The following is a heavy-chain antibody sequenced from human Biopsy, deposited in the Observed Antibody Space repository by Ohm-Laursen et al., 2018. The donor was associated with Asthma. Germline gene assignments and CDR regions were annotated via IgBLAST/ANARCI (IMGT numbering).Heavy chain of an antibody. CDR3: AKGWYFDS. CDR2: ISHDGTTE. Sequence: SLRLSCAAPGFTFSSYGMNWVRQAPGKGLEWVAIISHDGTTEYYADSVKGRFTISRDNSRDTVSLQMNSLRADDTAVYYCAKGWYFDSWGQGTQVTVSS. J-gene: IGHJ4*02. CDR1: GFTFSSYG. V-gene: IGHV3-30*18. D-gene: IGHD6-13*01.